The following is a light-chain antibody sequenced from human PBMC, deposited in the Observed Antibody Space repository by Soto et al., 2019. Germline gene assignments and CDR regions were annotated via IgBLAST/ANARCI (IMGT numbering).Light chain of an antibody. J-gene: IGLJ3*02. V-gene: IGLV2-14*01. Sequence: QLVLTQPASVSGSPGQSITISCTGTSSDVGGYNYVSWYQQHPGKAPKLMIYDVSNRPSGVSNRFSGSKSGNTASLTIFGLQAEDEADYYCTSYTSSSTLEVFGGGTKLTVL. CDR1: SSDVGGYNY. CDR2: DVS. CDR3: TSYTSSSTLEV.